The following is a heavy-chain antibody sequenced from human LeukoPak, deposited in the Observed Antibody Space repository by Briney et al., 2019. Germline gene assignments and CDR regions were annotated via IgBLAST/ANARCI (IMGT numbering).Heavy chain of an antibody. CDR1: GYTFTGYY. CDR3: ATIGSGSYLAFDY. CDR2: INPNSGGT. V-gene: IGHV1-2*06. D-gene: IGHD3-10*01. Sequence: ASVTVSCKASGYTFTGYYMHWVRQAPGQGLEWMGRINPNSGGTNYAQKFQGRVTMTRDTSISTAYMELSRLRSDDTAVYYCATIGSGSYLAFDYWGQGTLVTVSS. J-gene: IGHJ4*02.